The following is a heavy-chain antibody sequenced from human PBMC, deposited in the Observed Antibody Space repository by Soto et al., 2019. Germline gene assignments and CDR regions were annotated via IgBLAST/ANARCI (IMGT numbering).Heavy chain of an antibody. Sequence: QVTLKESGPVLVKPTETLTLRCTVSGLSITDSEMGVSWIRQPPGQPLEWLAHIDSSGEKSYRTFLKGRLASSKDTSKGQICLTMTNMDPADTATYYCARRRLAVAVSPWFDPWGQGIPVTVSS. V-gene: IGHV2-26*01. D-gene: IGHD6-19*01. CDR1: GLSITDSEMG. CDR3: ARRRLAVAVSPWFDP. J-gene: IGHJ5*02. CDR2: IDSSGEK.